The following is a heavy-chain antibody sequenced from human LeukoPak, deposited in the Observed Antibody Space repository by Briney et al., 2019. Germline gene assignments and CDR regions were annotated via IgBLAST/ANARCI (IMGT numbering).Heavy chain of an antibody. Sequence: GGSLRLSCAASGFTFSSYGMHWVRQAPGKGLEWVAVISYDGSNKYYADSVKGRFTISRDNSKNTLYLQMNSLRAEDTAVYYCAKDEYQKGIAVSYWGQGTLVTVSS. V-gene: IGHV3-30*18. CDR3: AKDEYQKGIAVSY. J-gene: IGHJ4*02. CDR2: ISYDGSNK. D-gene: IGHD6-19*01. CDR1: GFTFSSYG.